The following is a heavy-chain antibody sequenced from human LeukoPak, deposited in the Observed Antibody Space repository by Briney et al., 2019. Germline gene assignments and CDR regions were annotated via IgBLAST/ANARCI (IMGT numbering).Heavy chain of an antibody. CDR3: ARPTYYYDSSGYHEDAFDI. V-gene: IGHV5-10-1*01. CDR2: IDPSDSYT. CDR1: GYSFTSYW. D-gene: IGHD3-22*01. Sequence: GESLKISCKGSGYSFTSYWIGWVRQRPGKGLEWMGRIDPSDSYTNYSPSFQGHVTISADKSISTAYLQWSSLKASDTAMYYCARPTYYYDSSGYHEDAFDIWGQGTMVTVSS. J-gene: IGHJ3*02.